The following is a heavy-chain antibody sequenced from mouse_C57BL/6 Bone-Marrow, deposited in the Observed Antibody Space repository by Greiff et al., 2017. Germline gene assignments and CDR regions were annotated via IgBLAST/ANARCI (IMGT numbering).Heavy chain of an antibody. J-gene: IGHJ3*01. CDR1: GYSFTGYY. CDR3: ARYYYGSSYLAWFAY. CDR2: INPSTGGT. V-gene: IGHV1-43*01. Sequence: EVQLQQSGPELVKPGASVKISCKASGYSFTGYYMPWVKQSSEKSLEWIGEINPSTGGTSYNQKFKGKATLTVDKSSSTAYMQRKSLTSEDSAVYYCARYYYGSSYLAWFAYWGQGTLVTVSA. D-gene: IGHD1-1*01.